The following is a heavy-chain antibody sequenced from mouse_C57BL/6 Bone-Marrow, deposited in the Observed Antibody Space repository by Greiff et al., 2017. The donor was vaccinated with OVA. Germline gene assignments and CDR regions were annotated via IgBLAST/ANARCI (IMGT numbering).Heavy chain of an antibody. CDR3: ARSYYSNYGFYYAMDY. CDR1: GYAFSSSW. D-gene: IGHD2-5*01. J-gene: IGHJ4*01. V-gene: IGHV1-80*01. CDR2: IYPGDGDT. Sequence: QVTLKVSGAELVKPGASVKISCKASGYAFSSSWMNWVKQRPGKGLEWIGQIYPGDGDTNYNGKFKGKATLTADKSSSTAYMQLSSLTSEDSAVYFCARSYYSNYGFYYAMDYWGQGTSVTVSS.